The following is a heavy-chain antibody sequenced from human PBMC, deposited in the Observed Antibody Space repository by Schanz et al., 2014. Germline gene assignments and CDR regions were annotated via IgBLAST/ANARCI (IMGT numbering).Heavy chain of an antibody. J-gene: IGHJ4*02. CDR1: GGTFSTYT. V-gene: IGHV1-69*08. CDR3: ARGYGDSPTDF. D-gene: IGHD4-17*01. CDR2: IIPYNGNT. Sequence: QVQLVQSGAEVKKPGSSVKVSCKASGGTFSTYTISWVRQAPGQGLEWMGRIIPYNGNTNYAQKLQGRVTMTTDTSTSTAYMELRSLRSEDTAVYYCARGYGDSPTDFWGQGTLVTVSS.